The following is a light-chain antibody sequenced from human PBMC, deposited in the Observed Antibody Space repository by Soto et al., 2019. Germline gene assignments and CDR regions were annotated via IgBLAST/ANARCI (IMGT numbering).Light chain of an antibody. CDR3: GTWDNSLSAV. V-gene: IGLV1-51*01. CDR2: DNG. CDR1: SSNVGSNY. J-gene: IGLJ2*01. Sequence: QSVLTQPPSVSAAPGQKVTISCSGSSSNVGSNYVSWYQQLPGTAPKLLIYDNGKRSSGIPDRFSGSQSGTSATLGITGLQTGDEADYYCGTWDNSLSAVFGGATK.